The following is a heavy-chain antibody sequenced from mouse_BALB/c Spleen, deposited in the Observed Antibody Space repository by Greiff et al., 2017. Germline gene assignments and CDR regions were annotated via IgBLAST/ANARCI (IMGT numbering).Heavy chain of an antibody. V-gene: IGHV3-2*02. J-gene: IGHJ3*01. Sequence: EVMLVESGPGLVKPSQSLSLSCTATGYSITSDYVCCWIRQLPGNLLEWMGYISYSGSTSYNPSLKSRISITRDTSKNNIFLQLNTVTTEDTATYYCGRKGSRSRQGFAYWGQGTLVTVSA. CDR2: ISYSGST. D-gene: IGHD1-1*01. CDR3: GRKGSRSRQGFAY. CDR1: GYSITSDYV.